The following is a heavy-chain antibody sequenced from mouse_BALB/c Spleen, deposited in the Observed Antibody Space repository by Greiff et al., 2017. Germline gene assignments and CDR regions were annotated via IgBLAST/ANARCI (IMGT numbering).Heavy chain of an antibody. CDR3: NGGNGNYGFAY. CDR2: IDPENGDT. Sequence: EVKLMESGAELVRSGASVKLSCTASGFNIKDYYMHWVKQRPAQGLEWIGWIDPENGDTEYAPKFQGKATMTADTSSNTAYLHLSSLTSEDTAVYYCNGGNGNYGFAYWGQGTLVTVSA. CDR1: GFNIKDYY. J-gene: IGHJ3*01. V-gene: IGHV14-4*02. D-gene: IGHD2-1*01.